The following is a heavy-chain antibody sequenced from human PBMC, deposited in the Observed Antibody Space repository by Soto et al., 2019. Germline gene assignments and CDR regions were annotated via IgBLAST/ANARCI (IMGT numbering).Heavy chain of an antibody. J-gene: IGHJ3*01. CDR1: GGSIPTGGSY. CDR2: LYYSGST. Sequence: PRSSPCTVSGGSIPTGGSYWSWICQHQGKGLEWIGYLYYSGSTSYNPSLKSRVTISVDTSKHQFSLKLSSVPAADTAVYYCARSSGYQRKSGITDAFDFWGQGTMVTVSS. CDR3: ARSSGYQRKSGITDAFDF. D-gene: IGHD3-22*01. V-gene: IGHV4-31*03.